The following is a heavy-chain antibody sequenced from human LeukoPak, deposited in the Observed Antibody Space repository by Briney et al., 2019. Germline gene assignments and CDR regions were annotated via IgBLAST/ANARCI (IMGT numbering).Heavy chain of an antibody. V-gene: IGHV4-61*02. Sequence: PSETLSLTCTVSGGSISSGSYYWSWIRQPAGKGLEWIGRIYTSGSTNYNPSLTSRVTISVDTSKNQFSLKLSSVTAADTAVYYCARGGSYSLPFDYWGQGTLVTVSS. CDR2: IYTSGST. D-gene: IGHD1-26*01. J-gene: IGHJ4*02. CDR1: GGSISSGSYY. CDR3: ARGGSYSLPFDY.